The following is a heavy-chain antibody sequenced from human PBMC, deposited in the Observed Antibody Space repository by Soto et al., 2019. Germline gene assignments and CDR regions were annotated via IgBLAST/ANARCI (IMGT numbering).Heavy chain of an antibody. D-gene: IGHD5-12*01. V-gene: IGHV4-39*01. J-gene: IGHJ4*02. CDR2: IYYSGTS. Sequence: PSETLSLTCTVSGGFIRGSDYYWGWIRQPPGRGLEWIGNIYYSGTSYSYPSLKGRVTMSVDTSKNQFSMRLNSVTAADTAVYYCTDMRGQWLPWYWGRGIMVTVSS. CDR1: GGFIRGSDYY. CDR3: TDMRGQWLPWY.